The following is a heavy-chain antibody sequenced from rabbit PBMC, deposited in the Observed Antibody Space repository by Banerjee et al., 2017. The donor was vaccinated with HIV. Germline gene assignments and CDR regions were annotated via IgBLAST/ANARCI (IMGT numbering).Heavy chain of an antibody. V-gene: IGHV1S45*01. CDR1: GFSFSDKYV. CDR3: ARDLAGAIGWNFNL. Sequence: QEQLEESGGGLVKPGRSLTLTCTASGFSFSDKYVMCWVRQAPGKGLEWIGCINTRSGNTVYASWAKGRFTISKTSSTTVTLQMTSLTAADTATYFCARDLAGAIGWNFNLWGQGTLVTVS. CDR2: INTRSGNT. D-gene: IGHD4-1*01. J-gene: IGHJ4*01.